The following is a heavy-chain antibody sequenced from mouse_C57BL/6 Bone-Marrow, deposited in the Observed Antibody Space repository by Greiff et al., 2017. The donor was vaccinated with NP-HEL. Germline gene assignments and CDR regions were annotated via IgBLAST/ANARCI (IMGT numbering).Heavy chain of an antibody. D-gene: IGHD1-1*01. Sequence: VQRVESGTELVKPGASVKLSCKASGYTFTSYWMHWVKQRPGQGLEWIGNINPSNGGTNYNEKFKSKATLTVDKSSSTAYMQLSSLTSEDSAVYYCARPPYGSSLDYWGQGTTLTVSS. J-gene: IGHJ2*01. CDR2: INPSNGGT. V-gene: IGHV1-53*01. CDR1: GYTFTSYW. CDR3: ARPPYGSSLDY.